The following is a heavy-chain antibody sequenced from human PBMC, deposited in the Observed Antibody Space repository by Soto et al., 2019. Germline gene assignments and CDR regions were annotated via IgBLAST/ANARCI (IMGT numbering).Heavy chain of an antibody. CDR3: ASDLYYYDSSGYYGYYFDY. D-gene: IGHD3-22*01. CDR1: GDSISSSSYY. CDR2: IYYTGST. V-gene: IGHV4-39*01. J-gene: IGHJ4*02. Sequence: SEILSLTCTVSGDSISSSSYYWGWIRQPPGKGLEWIGSIYYTGSTYYNPSLKSRVTISVDTSKNQFSLKLSSVTAADTAVYYCASDLYYYDSSGYYGYYFDYWGQGTLVTVSS.